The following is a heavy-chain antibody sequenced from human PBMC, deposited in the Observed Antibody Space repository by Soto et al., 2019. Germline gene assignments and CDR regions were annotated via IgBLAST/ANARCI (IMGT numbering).Heavy chain of an antibody. CDR2: IYYSGST. J-gene: IGHJ6*02. D-gene: IGHD3-3*01. V-gene: IGHV4-31*03. CDR1: CGSISSGGYY. CDR3: AREGRRITIFGVVADYGMDV. Sequence: TLSLTCTVSCGSISSGGYYWSWIRQHPGKGLEWIGYIYYSGSTYYNPSLKSRVTISVDTSKNQFSLKLSSVTAADTAVYYCAREGRRITIFGVVADYGMDVWGQGTTVT.